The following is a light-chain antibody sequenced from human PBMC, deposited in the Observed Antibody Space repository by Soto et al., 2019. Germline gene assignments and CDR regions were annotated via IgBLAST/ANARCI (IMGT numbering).Light chain of an antibody. CDR1: SSDIGGYKY. Sequence: QSVLTQPASVSGSPGQSITISCTGTSSDIGGYKYVSWYQQHPGKAPKLIIYEVSYRPSGVSNRFSGSKSGNTASLTISGLQAEDEADYYCSSYTSSGTSFGGGTKVTVL. J-gene: IGLJ2*01. CDR3: SSYTSSGTS. V-gene: IGLV2-14*01. CDR2: EVS.